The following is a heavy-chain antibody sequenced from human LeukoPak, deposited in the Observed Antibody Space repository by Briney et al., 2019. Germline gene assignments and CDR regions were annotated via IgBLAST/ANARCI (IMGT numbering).Heavy chain of an antibody. Sequence: ASVKVSCKASGYTFTGYYMHWVRQAPGQGLEWMGWINTNSGGTNYAQKFRGRVTMSRDTSISTAYTELSRRRSDDTAVYYCARAAGYSSSLFDYWGQGTLVTVSS. CDR3: ARAAGYSSSLFDY. V-gene: IGHV1-2*02. CDR2: INTNSGGT. J-gene: IGHJ4*02. CDR1: GYTFTGYY. D-gene: IGHD6-13*01.